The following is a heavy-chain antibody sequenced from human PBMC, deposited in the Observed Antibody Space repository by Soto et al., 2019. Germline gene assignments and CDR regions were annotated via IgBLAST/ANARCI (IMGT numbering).Heavy chain of an antibody. Sequence: GESLKSSCKGSGYSFTSYWIGWVRQKPGKGLEWMGIIYPGDSDTRYSPSFQGQVTISADKSISTAYLQWSSLKASDTAMYYCARHAGAAPDAFDIWGQGTMVTVSS. D-gene: IGHD6-13*01. CDR3: ARHAGAAPDAFDI. J-gene: IGHJ3*02. V-gene: IGHV5-51*01. CDR1: GYSFTSYW. CDR2: IYPGDSDT.